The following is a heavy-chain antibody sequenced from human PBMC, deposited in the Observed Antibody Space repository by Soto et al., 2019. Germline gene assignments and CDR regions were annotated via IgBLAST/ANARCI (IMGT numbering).Heavy chain of an antibody. CDR2: MKPESGET. D-gene: IGHD5-12*01. J-gene: IGHJ6*03. V-gene: IGHV1-8*01. CDR3: ASSNVDIVASDYYYYMDI. Sequence: GLEWMGCMKPESGETGYAQKFQGRVTMTRNTSISTAYMELSSLRSEDTAVYYCASSNVDIVASDYYYYMDIWGKGTTVTVSS.